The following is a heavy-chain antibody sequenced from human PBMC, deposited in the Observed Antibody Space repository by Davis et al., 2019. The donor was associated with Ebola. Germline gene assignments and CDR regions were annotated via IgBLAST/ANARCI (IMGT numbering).Heavy chain of an antibody. CDR3: ARGSDRDYYYGMDV. CDR1: GGSISSYY. V-gene: IGHV4-59*01. J-gene: IGHJ6*02. CDR2: IYYSGST. D-gene: IGHD2-21*01. Sequence: MHSETLSLTCTVSGGSISSYYWSWIRQPPGKGLEWIGYIYYSGSTNYNPSLKSRVTISVDTSKNQFSLKLSSVTAADTAVYYCARGSDRDYYYGMDVWGQGTTVTVSS.